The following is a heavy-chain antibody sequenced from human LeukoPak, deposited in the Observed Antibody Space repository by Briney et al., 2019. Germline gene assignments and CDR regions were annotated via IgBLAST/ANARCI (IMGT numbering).Heavy chain of an antibody. Sequence: GGSLRLSCGASGFTFSSYAMAWVRQAPGKGLEWVSAIRVTGSSTYYADSVKGRFTISRDNSKSTLYLQMNSLRAEDTAIYYCVRRGDASSGWGDHDFWGQGALVTVSS. D-gene: IGHD6-19*01. V-gene: IGHV3-23*01. CDR2: IRVTGSST. CDR3: VRRGDASSGWGDHDF. CDR1: GFTFSSYA. J-gene: IGHJ4*02.